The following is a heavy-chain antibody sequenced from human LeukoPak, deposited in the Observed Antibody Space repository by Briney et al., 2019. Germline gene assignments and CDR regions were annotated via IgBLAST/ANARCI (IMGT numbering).Heavy chain of an antibody. CDR3: ARSRWLRDPLSLFDY. J-gene: IGHJ4*02. V-gene: IGHV3-21*01. D-gene: IGHD5-12*01. CDR2: ISSSSSYI. CDR1: GFTFGSYS. Sequence: PGGSLRLSCAASGFTFGSYSMNWVRQAPGKGLEWVSSISSSSSYIYYADSVKGRFTISRDNAKNSLYLQMNSLRAEDTAVYYCARSRWLRDPLSLFDYWGQGTLVTVSS.